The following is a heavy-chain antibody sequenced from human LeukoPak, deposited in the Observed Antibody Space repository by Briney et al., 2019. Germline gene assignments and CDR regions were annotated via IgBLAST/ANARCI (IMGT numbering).Heavy chain of an antibody. D-gene: IGHD5-12*01. J-gene: IGHJ4*02. CDR1: GFTFSGYS. V-gene: IGHV3-21*01. CDR2: ISSSSSYI. CDR3: ARGGATVDY. Sequence: GGSLRLSCAASGFTFSGYSMNWVRQAPGKGLEWVSSISSSSSYIYYADSAKGRFTISRDNTKNSLYLQMNSLRAEDTAVYYCARGGATVDYWGQGTLVTVSS.